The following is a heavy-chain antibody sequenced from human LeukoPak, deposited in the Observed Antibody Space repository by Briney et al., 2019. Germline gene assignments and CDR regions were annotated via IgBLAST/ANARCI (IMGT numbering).Heavy chain of an antibody. CDR2: IYYSGST. J-gene: IGHJ6*03. D-gene: IGHD6-13*01. V-gene: IGHV4-30-4*08. Sequence: PSQTLSLTCTVSGGSISSGDYYWSWIRQPPGKGLEWIGYIYYSGSTYYNPSLKSRVTISVDTSKNQFSLKLSSVTAADTAVYYCARAGAGTVSYYYYMDVWGKGTTVTVSS. CDR1: GGSISSGDYY. CDR3: ARAGAGTVSYYYYMDV.